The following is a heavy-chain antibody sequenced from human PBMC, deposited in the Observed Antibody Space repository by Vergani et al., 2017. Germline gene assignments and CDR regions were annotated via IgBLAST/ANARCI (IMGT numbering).Heavy chain of an antibody. Sequence: EVQLVESGGVVVQPGGSLRLSCAASGFTFDDYAMHWVRQAPGKGLEWVSLISWDGGSTYYADSVKGRFTISRDNSKNSLYLQMNSLRAEDTALYYCAKDLDTAMVGSYYGMDVWGQGTTVTVSS. D-gene: IGHD5-18*01. CDR1: GFTFDDYA. CDR3: AKDLDTAMVGSYYGMDV. V-gene: IGHV3-43D*03. J-gene: IGHJ6*02. CDR2: ISWDGGST.